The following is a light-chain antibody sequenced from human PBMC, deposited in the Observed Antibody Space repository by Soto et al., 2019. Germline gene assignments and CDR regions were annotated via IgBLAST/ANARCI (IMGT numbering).Light chain of an antibody. V-gene: IGKV3-11*01. J-gene: IGKJ5*01. CDR1: QSVSRY. CDR3: QQRSNWPLIT. CDR2: DAS. Sequence: MVFTKSLASLSLSPWERATLSFRASQSVSRYLAWYQQKPGQAPRLLIYDASNRATGIPARLSGSGSGTDFTLTISSLEPEDFAVYYCQQRSNWPLITFGQGTRLEIK.